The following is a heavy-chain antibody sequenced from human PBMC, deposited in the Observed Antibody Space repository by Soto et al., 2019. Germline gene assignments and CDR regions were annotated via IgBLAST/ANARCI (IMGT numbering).Heavy chain of an antibody. CDR3: ARLFGAGATTVNVKGYYGMDV. CDR1: GYRFSSYW. J-gene: IGHJ6*02. D-gene: IGHD4-4*01. V-gene: IGHV5-51*01. CDR2: IYPGDSDT. Sequence: GESLKICFKGSGYRFSSYWIGRVRQMPGKALERMGIIYPGDSDTRYSPSSQGQVTISADKSISTAYLQWSSLNASDTAMYYCARLFGAGATTVNVKGYYGMDVSGQGTTVTVSS.